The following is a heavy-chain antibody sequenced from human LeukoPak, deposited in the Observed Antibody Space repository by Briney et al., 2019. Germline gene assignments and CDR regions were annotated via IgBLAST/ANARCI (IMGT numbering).Heavy chain of an antibody. Sequence: GGSLRLSCAASGFTFSNYAMTWVRQAPGKGLEWVSGVTGSSSKTYNADSVKGRFTISRDNSKNMLYLEMNSLRVEDTATYYCAKDRSSTTSCSNYWGRGTLVTVSS. D-gene: IGHD2-2*01. CDR2: VTGSSSKT. CDR1: GFTFSNYA. CDR3: AKDRSSTTSCSNY. V-gene: IGHV3-23*01. J-gene: IGHJ4*02.